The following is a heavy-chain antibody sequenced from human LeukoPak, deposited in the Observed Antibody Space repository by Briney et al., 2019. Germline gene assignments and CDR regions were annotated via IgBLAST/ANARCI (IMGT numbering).Heavy chain of an antibody. D-gene: IGHD6-6*01. CDR1: GYTFTSYG. V-gene: IGHV1-18*01. Sequence: ASVKVSCKASGYTFTSYGISWVRQAPGQGLEWMGWISAYNGNTNYAQKLQGRVTMTTDTSTSTAYMELRSLRSDDTAVYYCARDLYPYSSSSEYAFDVWGQGTMVTVSS. J-gene: IGHJ3*01. CDR2: ISAYNGNT. CDR3: ARDLYPYSSSSEYAFDV.